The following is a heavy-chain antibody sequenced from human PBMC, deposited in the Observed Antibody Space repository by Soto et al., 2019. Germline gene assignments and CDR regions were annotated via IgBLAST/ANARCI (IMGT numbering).Heavy chain of an antibody. CDR1: GYTFTSYG. Sequence: ASVKVSCKASGYTFTSYGISWVRQAPGQGLEWMGWISAYNGNTNYAQKLQGRVTMTTDTSTSTAYMELRSLRSDDTAVYYCAGVYYDFWSGYYTVPDYWGQGTLVTVSS. V-gene: IGHV1-18*01. CDR2: ISAYNGNT. J-gene: IGHJ4*02. D-gene: IGHD3-3*01. CDR3: AGVYYDFWSGYYTVPDY.